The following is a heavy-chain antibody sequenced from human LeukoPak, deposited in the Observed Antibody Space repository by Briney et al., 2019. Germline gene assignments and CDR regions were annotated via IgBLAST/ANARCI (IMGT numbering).Heavy chain of an antibody. Sequence: GRCLRLSCAASGFSFSSYSMNCVRQAAGNWLEWVSYISTSSSTIYYADSVKGLFTISRDNAKNSLYLQMNRLRAEDTAVYYCAKTASDSGGHVDYWGQGTLVTVSS. D-gene: IGHD2-15*01. J-gene: IGHJ4*02. V-gene: IGHV3-48*04. CDR2: ISTSSSTI. CDR1: GFSFSSYS. CDR3: AKTASDSGGHVDY.